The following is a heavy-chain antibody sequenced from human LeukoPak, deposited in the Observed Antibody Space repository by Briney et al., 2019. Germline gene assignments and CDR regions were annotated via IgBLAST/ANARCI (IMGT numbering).Heavy chain of an antibody. D-gene: IGHD5-18*01. CDR3: ARSSGYSYGYDY. J-gene: IGHJ4*02. CDR1: GYTFTSYA. CDR2: INAGNGNT. V-gene: IGHV1-3*01. Sequence: ASVKVSCKASGYTFTSYAMHWVRQAPGQRLEWMGRINAGNGNTKYSQKFQGRVTITRDTSASTAYMELSSLRSEDTAVYYCARSSGYSYGYDYWGQGTLVTVSS.